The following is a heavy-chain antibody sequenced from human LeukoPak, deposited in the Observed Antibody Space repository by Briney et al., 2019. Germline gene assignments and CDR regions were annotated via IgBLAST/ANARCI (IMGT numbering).Heavy chain of an antibody. J-gene: IGHJ4*02. CDR1: GFTFSSYW. V-gene: IGHV3-7*03. Sequence: GGSLRLSCAASGFTFSSYWMSWVRQAPGEGLEWVANINQDGSEKYYVDSVKGRFTISRDNAKNSLYLQMNSLRAEDTAVYYCARGHDSSAFDYWGQGTLVTVSS. CDR3: ARGHDSSAFDY. D-gene: IGHD3-22*01. CDR2: INQDGSEK.